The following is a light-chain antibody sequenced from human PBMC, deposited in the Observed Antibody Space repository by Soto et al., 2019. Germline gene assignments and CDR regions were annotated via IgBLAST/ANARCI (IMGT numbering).Light chain of an antibody. CDR2: GAS. CDR1: QTVSIN. Sequence: EIVMTQSPATLSVSPGDRATLSCRASQTVSINLAWYQHKPGQAPRLLIYGASSRATGVPGSFSGSGSGTEFTLTISSLQSEDFAVYYCQQYNNWPPLTFGGGTKVELK. J-gene: IGKJ4*01. CDR3: QQYNNWPPLT. V-gene: IGKV3-15*01.